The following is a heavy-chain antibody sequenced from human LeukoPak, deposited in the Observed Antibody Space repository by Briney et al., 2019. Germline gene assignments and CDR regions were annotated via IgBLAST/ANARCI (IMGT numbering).Heavy chain of an antibody. CDR2: HYTRWST. Sequence: PSETLSLTCTVSGGSISSYYWSWTRQPPGKGLEGIGYHYTRWSTNYNPSLKSRVTISVDTSKNQFSLKLSSVPAADTAVYYCARQRYYYYYMDVWGKGTTVTVSS. D-gene: IGHD5-24*01. V-gene: IGHV4-4*09. CDR1: GGSISSYY. J-gene: IGHJ6*03. CDR3: ARQRYYYYYMDV.